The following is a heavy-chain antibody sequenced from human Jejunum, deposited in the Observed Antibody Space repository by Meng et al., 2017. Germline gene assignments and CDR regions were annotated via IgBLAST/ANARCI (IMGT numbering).Heavy chain of an antibody. CDR3: ARGRYYGMDV. V-gene: IGHV3-74*01. Sequence: GGSLRLSCAASGFTFSSYWMHWVRQAPGEGLVWVSAIDSDGSSTNYADSVKGRFTISRDNAKNTLYLQMNSLRAEDTAVYYCARGRYYGMDVWGQGTTVTVSS. J-gene: IGHJ6*02. CDR2: IDSDGSST. CDR1: GFTFSSYW.